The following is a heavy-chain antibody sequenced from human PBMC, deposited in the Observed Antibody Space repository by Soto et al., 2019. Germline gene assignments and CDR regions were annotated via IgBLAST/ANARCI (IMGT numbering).Heavy chain of an antibody. CDR1: GGSISSGGYY. Sequence: PSETLSLTCTVSGGSISSGGYYWSWIRQHPGKGLEWIGYIYYSGSTYYNPSLKSRVTISVDTSKNQFSLKLSSVTAADTAVYYCAREGIVVFISTSCPIRDWFYSCGQGSLVTVSA. V-gene: IGHV4-31*03. D-gene: IGHD2-2*01. CDR3: AREGIVVFISTSCPIRDWFYS. J-gene: IGHJ5*01. CDR2: IYYSGST.